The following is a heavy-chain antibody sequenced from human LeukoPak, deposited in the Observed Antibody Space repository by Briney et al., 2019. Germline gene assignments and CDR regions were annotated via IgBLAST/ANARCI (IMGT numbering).Heavy chain of an antibody. CDR3: ARAPRFNSYFDF. V-gene: IGHV3-74*01. CDR1: GFTFSTYW. Sequence: GGSLRLSCAASGFTFSTYWMHWVRQAPGKGLVWVSRINGDGSSTTYADSVKGRFTISRDNAKNTMYLQMNSLRAEDTAVYYCARAPRFNSYFDFWGQRTLVTVSS. CDR2: INGDGSST. J-gene: IGHJ4*02. D-gene: IGHD2/OR15-2a*01.